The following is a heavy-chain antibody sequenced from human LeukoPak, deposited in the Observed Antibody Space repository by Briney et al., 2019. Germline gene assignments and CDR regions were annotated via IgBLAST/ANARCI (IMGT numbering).Heavy chain of an antibody. J-gene: IGHJ3*02. CDR2: INHSGST. D-gene: IGHD2-2*01. V-gene: IGHV4-34*01. CDR3: ARGRVVPAANRFAFDI. CDR1: GGSFGGYY. Sequence: SETLSLTCAVYGGSFGGYYWSWIRQPPGKGLEWIGEINHSGSTNYNPSLKSRVTISVDTSKNQFSLKLSSATAADTAAYYCARGRVVPAANRFAFDIWGQGTMVTVSS.